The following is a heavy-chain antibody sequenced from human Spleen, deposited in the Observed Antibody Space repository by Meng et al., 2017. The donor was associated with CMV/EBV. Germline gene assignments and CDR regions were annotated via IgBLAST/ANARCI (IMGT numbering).Heavy chain of an antibody. V-gene: IGHV3-21*01. CDR2: ISSSSSYI. Sequence: AASGFTFSTNTMNWVRQAPGKGLEWVSSISSSSSYIYYADSVKGRFTISRDNAKNSLYLQMNSLRAEDTAVYYCAGLTTVSHWYFDLWGRGTLVTVSS. J-gene: IGHJ2*01. D-gene: IGHD4-17*01. CDR3: AGLTTVSHWYFDL. CDR1: GFTFSTNT.